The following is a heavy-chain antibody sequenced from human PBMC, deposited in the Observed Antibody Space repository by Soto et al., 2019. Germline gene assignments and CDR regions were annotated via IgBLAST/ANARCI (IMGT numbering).Heavy chain of an antibody. Sequence: GGSLRLSCAASGFTFSNAWMSWARQAPGKGLEWVGRIKSKTDGGTTDYAAPVKGRFTISRDDSKNTLYLQMNSLKTEDTAVYYCTTAPYIWGSYLSNFWGQGTLVTVSS. CDR1: GFTFSNAW. D-gene: IGHD3-16*02. V-gene: IGHV3-15*01. J-gene: IGHJ4*02. CDR3: TTAPYIWGSYLSNF. CDR2: IKSKTDGGTT.